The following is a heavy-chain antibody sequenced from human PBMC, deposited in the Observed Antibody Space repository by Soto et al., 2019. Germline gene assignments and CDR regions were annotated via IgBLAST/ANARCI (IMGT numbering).Heavy chain of an antibody. Sequence: PGESLKISCKGSGYSFTSYWISWVRQMPGKGLEWMGRIDPSDSYTNYSPSFQGHVTISADKSISTAYLQWSSLKASDTAMYYCARPGSGSYNAEFFQHWGQGTLVTVSS. CDR2: IDPSDSYT. CDR1: GYSFTSYW. V-gene: IGHV5-10-1*01. CDR3: ARPGSGSYNAEFFQH. J-gene: IGHJ1*01. D-gene: IGHD3-10*01.